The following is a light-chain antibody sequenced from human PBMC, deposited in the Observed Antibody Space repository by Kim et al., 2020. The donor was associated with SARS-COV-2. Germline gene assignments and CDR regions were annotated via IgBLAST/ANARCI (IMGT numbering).Light chain of an antibody. J-gene: IGLJ2*01. CDR1: SGHSSYA. CDR2: LASDGSY. Sequence: QPVLTQPPSASASLGASVKLTCTLSSGHSSYAIAWHQQRPGKGPRYLMKLASDGSYGKGDGIPDRFSGSTSGAERYLTISSLQSEDEADYYYQTWDTGIRVFGGGTQLTVL. CDR3: QTWDTGIRV. V-gene: IGLV4-69*01.